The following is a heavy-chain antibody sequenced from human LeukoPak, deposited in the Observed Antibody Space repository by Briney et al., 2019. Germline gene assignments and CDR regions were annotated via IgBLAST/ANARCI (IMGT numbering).Heavy chain of an antibody. V-gene: IGHV4-39*07. CDR2: IYSSGST. D-gene: IGHD5-18*01. J-gene: IGHJ4*02. CDR1: GGSISSSLYY. CDR3: ATDQAYSYGYLNY. Sequence: SETLSLTCTVSGGSISSSLYYWGWIRQPPGKGLEWIGSIYSSGSTYYSPSLKSRVTISVDTSKNQFSLNLTSVTAADTAVYYCATDQAYSYGYLNYWGQGTLVTVSS.